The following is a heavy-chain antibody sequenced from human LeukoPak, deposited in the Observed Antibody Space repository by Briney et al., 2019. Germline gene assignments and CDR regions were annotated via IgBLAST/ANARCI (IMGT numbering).Heavy chain of an antibody. J-gene: IGHJ6*02. CDR2: INHSGST. V-gene: IGHV4-34*01. CDR1: GGSFSGYY. D-gene: IGHD3-10*01. Sequence: PSETLSLTCAVYGGSFSGYYWSWIRQPPGKGLEWIGEINHSGSTNYNPSLKSRVTISVDTSKNQFSLKLSSVTAADTAVYYCARDAPTMVAYYGMDVWGQGTTVTVSS. CDR3: ARDAPTMVAYYGMDV.